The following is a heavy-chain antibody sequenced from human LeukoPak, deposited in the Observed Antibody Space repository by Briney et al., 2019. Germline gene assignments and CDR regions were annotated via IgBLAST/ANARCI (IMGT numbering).Heavy chain of an antibody. V-gene: IGHV4-59*01. Sequence: SETLSLTCTVSGGSISSYYWSWIRQPPGKGLEWIGYIYYSGSTNYNPSLKSRVTISVDTSKNQFSLKLSSVTAADTAVYYCARDPVDTAMVKFYYYYYYMDVWGKGTTVTVSS. CDR1: GGSISSYY. CDR2: IYYSGST. J-gene: IGHJ6*03. D-gene: IGHD5-18*01. CDR3: ARDPVDTAMVKFYYYYYYMDV.